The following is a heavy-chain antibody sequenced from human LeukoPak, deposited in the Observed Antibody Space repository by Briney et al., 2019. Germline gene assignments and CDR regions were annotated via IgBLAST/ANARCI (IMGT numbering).Heavy chain of an antibody. CDR2: ISSDGSIT. CDR1: GFTISSDW. D-gene: IGHD2-15*01. Sequence: PGGSLRLSCAASGFTISSDWMHWVRQAPGKGLVWVSRISSDGSITSYADSVKGRFAISRDNAKNTLYLQMNSLRAEDTAVYYCTRDLGYCSGGSCRNWFDPWGQGTLVTVSS. CDR3: TRDLGYCSGGSCRNWFDP. V-gene: IGHV3-74*01. J-gene: IGHJ5*02.